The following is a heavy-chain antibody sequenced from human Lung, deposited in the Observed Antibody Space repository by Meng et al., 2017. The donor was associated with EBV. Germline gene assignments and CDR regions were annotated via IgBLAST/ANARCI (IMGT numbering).Heavy chain of an antibody. D-gene: IGHD6-19*01. J-gene: IGHJ4*02. CDR2: INRSGST. CDR3: ARLYRGGWYL. V-gene: IGHV4-34*01. Sequence: VRLCMWVHELLNPPENLFKASAVYGGAFAISDWSWIRQPPGKGLEWIGAINRSGSTNYNPSLKGRLTVSMDTSKNQFSLKLSSVTAADTAVYYCARLYRGGWYLWGRGTLVTVSS. CDR1: GGAFAISD.